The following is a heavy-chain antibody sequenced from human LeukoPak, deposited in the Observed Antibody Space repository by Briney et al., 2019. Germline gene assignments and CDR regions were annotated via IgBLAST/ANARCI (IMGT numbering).Heavy chain of an antibody. D-gene: IGHD3-3*01. J-gene: IGHJ4*02. V-gene: IGHV3-11*01. Sequence: PGGSLRLSCAASGFTFSDYYMSWIRQAPGKGLEWVSYISSSGSTIYYADSVKGRFTISRDNAKNSLYLQMNSLRAEDTAVYYCAREAPDFWSGYYGHWGQGALVTVSS. CDR2: ISSSGSTI. CDR1: GFTFSDYY. CDR3: AREAPDFWSGYYGH.